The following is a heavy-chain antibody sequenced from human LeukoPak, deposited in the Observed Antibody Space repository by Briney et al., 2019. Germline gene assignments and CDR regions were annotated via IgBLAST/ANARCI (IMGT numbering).Heavy chain of an antibody. V-gene: IGHV6-1*01. CDR3: AREQTDAFDI. Sequence: SQTLPLTCAISGDSVSTNSAAWTWIRQCPSRGLEWLGRTYYRSKWNIDYAISVKSRITINPDTSKNHFSLQLRSVSPEDTALYYCAREQTDAFDIWGQGTMVTVSS. J-gene: IGHJ3*02. CDR2: TYYRSKWNI. CDR1: GDSVSTNSAA.